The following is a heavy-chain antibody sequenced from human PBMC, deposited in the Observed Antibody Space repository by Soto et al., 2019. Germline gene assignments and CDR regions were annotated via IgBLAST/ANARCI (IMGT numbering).Heavy chain of an antibody. D-gene: IGHD6-19*01. CDR3: VRDQSVAGPTTLFDP. CDR2: ISGSGGST. CDR1: GFTFGSYA. Sequence: LRLSCAASGFTFGSYAMSWVRQTPGKGLEWVSSISGSGGSTYYADSVKGRFTISRDNAKNTLYLQMNSLRAEDTAVYYCVRDQSVAGPTTLFDPWGQGSLVTVSS. J-gene: IGHJ5*02. V-gene: IGHV3-23*01.